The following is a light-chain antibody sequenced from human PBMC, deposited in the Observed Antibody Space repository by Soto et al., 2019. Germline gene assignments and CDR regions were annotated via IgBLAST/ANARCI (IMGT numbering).Light chain of an antibody. V-gene: IGKV3-15*01. CDR2: GAS. CDR1: QSVSSN. J-gene: IGKJ2*01. CDR3: QQYNNWPRT. Sequence: EIVMTQSPATLSVSPGERATLSCRASQSVSSNLAWYQQKPGQAPRLLIDGASTRATGIPARFSGSGSGTEFTLTISSLQSEDCAVYYCQQYNNWPRTFGQGPKLELK.